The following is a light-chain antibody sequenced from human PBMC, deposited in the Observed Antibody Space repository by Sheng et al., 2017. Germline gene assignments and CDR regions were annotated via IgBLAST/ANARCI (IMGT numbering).Light chain of an antibody. V-gene: IGLV3-19*01. CDR3: QAWDGTIEV. CDR1: SLRSYY. J-gene: IGLJ1*01. CDR2: GKN. Sequence: SSELTQDPAVSVALGQTVRITCQGDSLRSYYASWYQQKPGQAPVLVIYGKNNRPSGIPDRFSGSSSGNTASLTITGAQALDEADYFCQAWDGTIEVFGTGTRVTVL.